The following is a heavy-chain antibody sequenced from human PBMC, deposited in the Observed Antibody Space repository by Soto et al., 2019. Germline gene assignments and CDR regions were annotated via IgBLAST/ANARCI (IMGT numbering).Heavy chain of an antibody. J-gene: IGHJ4*02. CDR1: GGTFSNYA. D-gene: IGHD4-17*01. CDR2: VIPSFGSS. CDR3: ARDSGAGMTTVIKFDS. Sequence: QMPLVQSGAEVQKPGSSVKISCKASGGTFSNYAISWIRQAPGQGLEWMGGVIPSFGSSHYAQKFQGRVTMTADKATITAYMELSSLTSEDTAVYYCARDSGAGMTTVIKFDSWGQGTLVTVSS. V-gene: IGHV1-69*06.